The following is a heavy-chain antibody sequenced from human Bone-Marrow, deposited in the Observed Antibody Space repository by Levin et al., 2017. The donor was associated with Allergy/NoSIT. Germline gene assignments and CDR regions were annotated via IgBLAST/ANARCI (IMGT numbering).Heavy chain of an antibody. Sequence: SQTLSLTCSVSGTSISSNSYYWGWIRQPPGKGLEWIGTVYYSGSTYYNPSLESRVTISVDTSKNQFSLRLTSVTAADTAVYYCARTVNPLTGWSDPWGQGTLVTVSS. CDR1: GTSISSNSYY. V-gene: IGHV4-39*01. CDR2: VYYSGST. CDR3: ARTVNPLTGWSDP. D-gene: IGHD4-11*01. J-gene: IGHJ5*02.